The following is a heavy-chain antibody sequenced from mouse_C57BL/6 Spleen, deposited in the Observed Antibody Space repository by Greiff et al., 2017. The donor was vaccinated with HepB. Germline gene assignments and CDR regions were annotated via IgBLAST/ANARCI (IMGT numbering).Heavy chain of an antibody. CDR2: INPGSGGT. CDR3: ARFITTVVAYYFDY. Sequence: VKLQESGAELVRPGTSVKVSCKASGYAFTNYLIEWVKQRPGQGLEWIGVINPGSGGTNYNEKFKGKATLTADKSSSTAYMQLSSLTSEDSAVYFCARFITTVVAYYFDYWGQGTTLTVSS. J-gene: IGHJ2*01. D-gene: IGHD1-1*01. CDR1: GYAFTNYL. V-gene: IGHV1-54*01.